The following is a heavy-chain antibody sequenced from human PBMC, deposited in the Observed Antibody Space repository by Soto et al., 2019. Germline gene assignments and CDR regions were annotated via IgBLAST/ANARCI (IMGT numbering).Heavy chain of an antibody. CDR2: IFYSGHL. Sequence: SETLSLTCAASGTSFGIYYWSWIRQPPGKGLEWIGYIFYSGHLKYNPSLKSRLTISVDPPKNQISLRLTSVTAADTAVYYCARGGGGSRLAYRGKGALVPVSS. J-gene: IGHJ4*02. CDR1: GTSFGIYY. CDR3: ARGGGGSRLAY. D-gene: IGHD3-16*01. V-gene: IGHV4-59*01.